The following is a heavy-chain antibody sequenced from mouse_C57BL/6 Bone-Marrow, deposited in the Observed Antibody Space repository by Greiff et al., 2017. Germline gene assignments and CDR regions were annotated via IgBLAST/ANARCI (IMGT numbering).Heavy chain of an antibody. V-gene: IGHV5-6*01. CDR2: ISSGGSYT. D-gene: IGHD1-1*01. J-gene: IGHJ1*03. CDR1: GFTFSSYG. Sequence: EVQRVESGGDLVKPGGSLKLSCAASGFTFSSYGMSWVRQTPDKRLEWVATISSGGSYTYYPDSVKGRFTISRDNAKNTLYLQMSSLKSEDTAMYYCARRGLLRYFDVWGTGTTVTVSS. CDR3: ARRGLLRYFDV.